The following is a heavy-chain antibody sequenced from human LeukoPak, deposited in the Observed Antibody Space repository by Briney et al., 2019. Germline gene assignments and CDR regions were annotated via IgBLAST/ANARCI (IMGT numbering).Heavy chain of an antibody. D-gene: IGHD6-13*01. V-gene: IGHV1-2*02. CDR2: INPNSGGT. CDR3: ARARGEQQPLNY. Sequence: GASVKVSCKASGYTFTGHYMHWVRQAPGQGLEWMGWINPNSGGTNYAQKFQGRVTMTRDTSISTAYMELSRLRSDDTAVYYCARARGEQQPLNYWGQGTLVTVSS. J-gene: IGHJ4*02. CDR1: GYTFTGHY.